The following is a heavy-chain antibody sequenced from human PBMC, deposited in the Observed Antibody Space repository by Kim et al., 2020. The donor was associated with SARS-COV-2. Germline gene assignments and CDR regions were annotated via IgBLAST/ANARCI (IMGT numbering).Heavy chain of an antibody. CDR2: LSDDGSNK. V-gene: IGHV3-30*18. Sequence: GSLRLSCAASGFTFSTYAMHWVRQAPGKRLEWVAVLSDDGSNKYYADSVKGRFTISRDNSKNTLYLQMNSLRAEDTSLYYCAKGAFSYGTIDYWGQGTLVTVSS. CDR1: GFTFSTYA. CDR3: AKGAFSYGTIDY. D-gene: IGHD5-18*01. J-gene: IGHJ4*02.